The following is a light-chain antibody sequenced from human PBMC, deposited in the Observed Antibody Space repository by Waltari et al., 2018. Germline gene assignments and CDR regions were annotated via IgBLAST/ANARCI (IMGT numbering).Light chain of an antibody. CDR3: QQYYSPPYT. Sequence: DIVMTQSPDSLAVSLGERATINCKSSQSVLYSSNNKNYLAWYQQKPGQPPKLLIYWASTRESGVPDRFSGSASGTDFTLTIRSLQAEDVAVYHCQQYYSPPYTFGQGTKLEIK. V-gene: IGKV4-1*01. J-gene: IGKJ2*01. CDR1: QSVLYSSNNKNY. CDR2: WAS.